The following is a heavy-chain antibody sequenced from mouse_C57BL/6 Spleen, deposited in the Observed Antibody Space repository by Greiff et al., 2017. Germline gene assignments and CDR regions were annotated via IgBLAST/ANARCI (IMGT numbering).Heavy chain of an antibody. J-gene: IGHJ4*01. D-gene: IGHD2-3*01. V-gene: IGHV1-64*01. CDR1: GYTITSYW. CDR3: ARVGYYLDDY. Sequence: QVQLQQPGAELVKPGASVKLSCKATGYTITSYWMHWVKQRPGQGLEWIGMSHPNSGSTNSNETFKSKATTPVDKSSNTAYRQLSMLTSEDSAVYYCARVGYYLDDYGGQGTSVTVSS. CDR2: SHPNSGST.